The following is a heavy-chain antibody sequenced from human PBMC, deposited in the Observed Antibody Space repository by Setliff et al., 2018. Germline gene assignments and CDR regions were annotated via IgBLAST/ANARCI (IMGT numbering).Heavy chain of an antibody. CDR3: ARGPSGWSSATSRYYFYMDV. D-gene: IGHD6-19*01. V-gene: IGHV1-69*13. CDR2: IIPISGTA. CDR1: GGTFSNSA. J-gene: IGHJ6*03. Sequence: GASVKVSCKALGGTFSNSAINWVRQAPGQGLEWMGGIIPISGTADYARKFQGKVIITADGSTSTAYMELTSLRSDDAAVYYCARGPSGWSSATSRYYFYMDVWGKGTTVTVSS.